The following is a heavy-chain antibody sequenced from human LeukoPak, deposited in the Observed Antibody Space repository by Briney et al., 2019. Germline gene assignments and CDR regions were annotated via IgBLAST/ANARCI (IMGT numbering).Heavy chain of an antibody. CDR1: GFTVSSNY. D-gene: IGHD4-11*01. CDR2: IYSGGST. J-gene: IGHJ4*02. V-gene: IGHV3-66*02. CDR3: AREGHYSNYFDY. Sequence: GGSLRLSCAASGFTVSSNYMSWVRQAPGKGLEWVSVIYSGGSTYYADSVKGRFTISRDNSENTLYLQMNSLRAEDTAVYYCAREGHYSNYFDYWGQGTLVTVSS.